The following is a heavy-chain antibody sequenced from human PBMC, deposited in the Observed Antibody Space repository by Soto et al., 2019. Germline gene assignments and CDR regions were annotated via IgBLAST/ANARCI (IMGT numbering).Heavy chain of an antibody. CDR2: ISSSSSYI. CDR3: ARVGSPVPPDY. Sequence: GGSLRLSCAASGFTFSSYSMNWVRQAPGKGLEWVSSISSSSSYIYYADSVKGRFTISRDNAKNSLYLQMNSLRAEDTAVYYCARVGSPVPPDYWGQGPLVTLAS. D-gene: IGHD3-16*01. CDR1: GFTFSSYS. V-gene: IGHV3-21*01. J-gene: IGHJ4*02.